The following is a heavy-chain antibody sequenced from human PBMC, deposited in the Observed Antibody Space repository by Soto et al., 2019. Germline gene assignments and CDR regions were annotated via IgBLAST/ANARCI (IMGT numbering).Heavy chain of an antibody. CDR2: INSDGSST. V-gene: IGHV3-74*01. J-gene: IGHJ4*02. D-gene: IGHD3-16*02. Sequence: EVQLVESGGGLVQPGGSLRLSCAASGFTFSSYWMHWVRQVPEKGLVWVSRINSDGSSTNYAEAVKGRFTISRDNVKNTLYLQMNGLRAEDTAVYYCVRYPRSVGGSYRPDYWGQGTLVTVSS. CDR3: VRYPRSVGGSYRPDY. CDR1: GFTFSSYW.